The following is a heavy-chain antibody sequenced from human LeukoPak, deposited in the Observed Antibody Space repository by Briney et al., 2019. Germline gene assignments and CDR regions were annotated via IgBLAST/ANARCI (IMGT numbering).Heavy chain of an antibody. CDR2: IYTSGST. J-gene: IGHJ3*02. D-gene: IGHD3-3*01. Sequence: SETLSLTCTVSGGSISSYYWSWIRQPAGKGLEWIGRIYTSGSTNYNPSLKSRVTISVDTSKNQFSLKLSSVTAADTAVYYCAREASIFGVVTDAFDIWGQGTMVTVSS. CDR1: GGSISSYY. V-gene: IGHV4-4*07. CDR3: AREASIFGVVTDAFDI.